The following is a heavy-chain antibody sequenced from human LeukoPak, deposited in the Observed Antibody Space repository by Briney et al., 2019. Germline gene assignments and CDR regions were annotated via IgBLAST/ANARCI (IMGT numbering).Heavy chain of an antibody. V-gene: IGHV3-30-3*01. CDR3: ARAKDGTNILDY. CDR2: ISYNGVNK. D-gene: IGHD5-24*01. CDR1: GFTFSTYA. Sequence: PGGSLRLSCSASGFTFSTYAMSWVRQAPGKGLEWVTLISYNGVNKYYADSVKGRFTISRDNSKNTLYLQMDSLRAGDTAVYYCARAKDGTNILDYWGQGTLVTVSS. J-gene: IGHJ4*02.